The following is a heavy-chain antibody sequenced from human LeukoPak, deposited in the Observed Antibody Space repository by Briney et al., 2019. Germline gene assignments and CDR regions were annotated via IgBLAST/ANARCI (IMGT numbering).Heavy chain of an antibody. CDR2: MNPNSGNT. CDR1: GYTFTSYD. D-gene: IGHD3-16*01. CDR3: ARAPHRTLLLNYDYVFDY. Sequence: ASVKVSCKASGYTFTSYDINWVRQARGQRLEWIGWMNPNSGNTDYAQKFQGRVTFTRDTSITTAYMELSNVRSEDTAVYYCARAPHRTLLLNYDYVFDYWGQGTQVTVSS. J-gene: IGHJ4*02. V-gene: IGHV1-8*03.